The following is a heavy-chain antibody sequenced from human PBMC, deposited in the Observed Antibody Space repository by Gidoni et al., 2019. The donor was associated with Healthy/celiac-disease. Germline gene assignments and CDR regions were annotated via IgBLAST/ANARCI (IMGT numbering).Heavy chain of an antibody. CDR3: ARGAVTENYYYYGMDV. Sequence: QVQLVQSGAEVKKPGASVKVSCKASGYTFTGYYMHWVRQAPGQGLEWMGWINPNSGGTNYAQKFQGWVTMTRDTSISTAYMELSRLRSDDTAVYYCARGAVTENYYYYGMDVWGQGTTVTVSS. CDR2: INPNSGGT. V-gene: IGHV1-2*04. D-gene: IGHD4-17*01. J-gene: IGHJ6*02. CDR1: GYTFTGYY.